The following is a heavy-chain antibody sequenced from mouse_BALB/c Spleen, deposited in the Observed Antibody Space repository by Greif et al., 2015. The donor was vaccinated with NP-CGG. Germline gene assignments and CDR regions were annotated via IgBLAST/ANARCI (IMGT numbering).Heavy chain of an antibody. CDR1: GYAFSSYW. J-gene: IGHJ4*01. Sequence: QVQLQQSGAELVRPGSSVKISCKASGYAFSSYWMNWVKQRPGQGLEWIGQIYPGDGDTNYNGKFKGKATLTADKSSSTAYMQLSSLTSEDSAGYFCARKGTTEGYYAMDYWGQGTSVTVSS. CDR3: ARKGTTEGYYAMDY. D-gene: IGHD2-12*01. CDR2: IYPGDGDT. V-gene: IGHV1-80*01.